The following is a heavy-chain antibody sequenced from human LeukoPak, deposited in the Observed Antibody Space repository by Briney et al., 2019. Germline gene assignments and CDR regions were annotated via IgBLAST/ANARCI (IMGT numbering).Heavy chain of an antibody. V-gene: IGHV1-2*02. CDR1: GFTFSSYS. Sequence: PGGSLRLSCAASGFTFSSYSMNWVRQAPGQGLEWMGWINPNSGRTNYAQNFQGRVTMTRDPSISTAYMELSGLTSNDTAVYYCARTREYSSSWYFPPFDPWGQGTLVTVSS. D-gene: IGHD6-13*01. CDR2: INPNSGRT. CDR3: ARTREYSSSWYFPPFDP. J-gene: IGHJ5*02.